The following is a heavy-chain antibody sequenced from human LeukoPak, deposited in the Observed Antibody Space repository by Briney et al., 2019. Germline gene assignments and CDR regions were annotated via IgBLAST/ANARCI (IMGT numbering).Heavy chain of an antibody. CDR1: GYTFTGYH. D-gene: IGHD6-13*01. J-gene: IGHJ4*02. V-gene: IGHV1-2*06. CDR3: ARDQGSLTRSWYTGY. Sequence: ASVKVSSKASGYTFTGYHIHWVRQAPGQGLEWMGRINPYSGDTNFAQKFQGRVTMTRDTSITTAYMDLSSLTPDDTAVYFCARDQGSLTRSWYTGYWGPGTQVTVSS. CDR2: INPYSGDT.